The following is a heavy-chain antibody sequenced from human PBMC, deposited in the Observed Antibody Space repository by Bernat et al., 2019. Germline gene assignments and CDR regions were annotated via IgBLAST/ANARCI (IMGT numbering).Heavy chain of an antibody. CDR3: ASVSLSTWGAFDI. CDR1: GFTFSDYY. V-gene: IGHV3-11*06. J-gene: IGHJ3*02. CDR2: ISSSSSYT. Sequence: QVQLVESGGGLVKPGGSLRLSCAASGFTFSDYYMSWIRQAPGKGLEWVSYISSSSSYTNYADFVKVRFTISRDNAKNSLYLQMNSLRAEDTAVYYCASVSLSTWGAFDIWGQGTMVTVSS. D-gene: IGHD6-13*01.